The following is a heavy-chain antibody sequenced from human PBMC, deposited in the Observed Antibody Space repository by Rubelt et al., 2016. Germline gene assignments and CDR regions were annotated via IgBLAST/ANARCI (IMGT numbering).Heavy chain of an antibody. Sequence: QVQLQESGPGLVKPSETLSLTCTVSGGSISSSSYHWGWIRQPPGKGLEWIGSIYYSGSTYYNPSLKSRVTISVDTSKNQFSLKLSSVTAADTAVYYCARSAVGLRFDYWGQGTLVTVSS. CDR2: IYYSGST. V-gene: IGHV4-39*01. J-gene: IGHJ4*02. D-gene: IGHD1-26*01. CDR1: GGSISSSSYH. CDR3: ARSAVGLRFDY.